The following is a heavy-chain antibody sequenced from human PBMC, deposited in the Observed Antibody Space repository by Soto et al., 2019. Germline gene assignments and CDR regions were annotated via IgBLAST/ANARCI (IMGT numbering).Heavy chain of an antibody. V-gene: IGHV1-69*01. J-gene: IGHJ5*02. CDR1: GGTFSSYV. CDR3: ARASYPARFVPAAMGT. D-gene: IGHD2-2*01. CDR2: IIPIFGTA. Sequence: QVQLMQSGAEVKKPGSSVKVSCKASGGTFSSYVISWVRQAPGQGLEWMGGIIPIFGTANYAQKFQGRVTITADESTSTAYMELSSLRSEDTAVYYYARASYPARFVPAAMGTWGQGTLVTVSS.